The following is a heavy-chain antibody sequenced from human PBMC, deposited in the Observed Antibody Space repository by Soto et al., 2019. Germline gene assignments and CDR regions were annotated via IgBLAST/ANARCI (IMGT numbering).Heavy chain of an antibody. CDR3: AREGPAAYYYYGMDV. V-gene: IGHV1-18*01. Sequence: QVQLVQSRGEVKKPGASVKVSCKTSGYSFTTYGISWVRQAPGQGLEWMGWISGYNGNTNYAQNLQGRVTMTTDTSXXTAYMELRGRRSDDTAVYYCAREGPAAYYYYGMDVWGQGSTVTVSS. CDR2: ISGYNGNT. J-gene: IGHJ6*02. CDR1: GYSFTTYG.